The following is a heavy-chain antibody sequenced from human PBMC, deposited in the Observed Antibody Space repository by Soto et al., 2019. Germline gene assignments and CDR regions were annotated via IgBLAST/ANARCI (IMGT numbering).Heavy chain of an antibody. CDR2: IYHSGII. V-gene: IGHV4-38-2*02. CDR1: GYSISSGYY. Sequence: SETLSLTCTVSGYSISSGYYWGWIRQPPGKGLEWVGSIYHSGIIYYNPSLKSRVTISVDTSKNQFSLKLSSVTAADTAVYYCARGTSLLWFGELLYDYYYYYGMDVWGQGTTVTVSS. CDR3: ARGTSLLWFGELLYDYYYYYGMDV. J-gene: IGHJ6*02. D-gene: IGHD3-10*01.